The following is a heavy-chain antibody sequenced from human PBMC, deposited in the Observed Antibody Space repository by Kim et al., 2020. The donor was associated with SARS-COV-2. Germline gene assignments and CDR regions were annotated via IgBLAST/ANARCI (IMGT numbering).Heavy chain of an antibody. CDR3: ARHRHYGSGTYYPPQHYFDS. V-gene: IGHV3-48*02. J-gene: IGHJ4*02. CDR2: ISVGSATI. Sequence: GGSLRLSCAASGFIFSTYSMFWVRQAPGKGLEWVSYISVGSATIYYADSVKGRFTISRDDAKSSLFLQLNSLRDEDTAVYYCARHRHYGSGTYYPPQHYFDSWGQGTLVTVSS. CDR1: GFIFSTYS. D-gene: IGHD3-10*01.